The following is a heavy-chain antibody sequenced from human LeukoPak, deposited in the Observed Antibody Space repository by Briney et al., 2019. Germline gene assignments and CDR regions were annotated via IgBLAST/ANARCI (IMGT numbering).Heavy chain of an antibody. J-gene: IGHJ6*02. D-gene: IGHD3-16*01. CDR2: ISSSSSYI. CDR1: GFTFSSYS. Sequence: GGSLRLPCAASGFTFSSYSMNWVRQAPGKGLEWVSSISSSSSYIYYADSVKGRFTISRDNAKNSLYLQMNSLRAEDTAVYYCARDFTDYYYYYGMDVWGQGTTVTVSS. CDR3: ARDFTDYYYYYGMDV. V-gene: IGHV3-21*01.